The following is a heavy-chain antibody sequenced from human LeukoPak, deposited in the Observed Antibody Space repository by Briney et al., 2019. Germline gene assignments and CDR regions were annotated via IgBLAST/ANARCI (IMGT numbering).Heavy chain of an antibody. CDR2: IYYSGRT. V-gene: IGHV4-39*01. CDR3: ASHARGGNDIPYYFDY. D-gene: IGHD5-12*01. CDR1: GGSITSSSYF. Sequence: SETLSLTCTVSGGSITSSSYFWGWTRQPPGKGMEWIGSIYYSGRTYYNPSLKSRVTISVDTSNNQFSLKLSSVTAADTAVYYCASHARGGNDIPYYFDYWGQGTLVSVSS. J-gene: IGHJ4*02.